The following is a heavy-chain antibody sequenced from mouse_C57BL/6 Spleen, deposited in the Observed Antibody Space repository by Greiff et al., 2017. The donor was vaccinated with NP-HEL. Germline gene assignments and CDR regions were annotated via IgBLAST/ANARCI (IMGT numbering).Heavy chain of an antibody. CDR3: ARFGDYDGEEAMDY. J-gene: IGHJ4*01. D-gene: IGHD2-4*01. CDR1: GYTFTDYY. CDR2: IYPNNGGT. V-gene: IGHV1-34*01. Sequence: DVQLQESGPELVKPGASVKMSCKASGYTFTDYYMHWVKQSPGKSLEWIGYIYPNNGGTGYNQKFKGKATLTVDKSSSTAYMELRSLTSEDSAVYDGARFGDYDGEEAMDYWGQGTSVTVSS.